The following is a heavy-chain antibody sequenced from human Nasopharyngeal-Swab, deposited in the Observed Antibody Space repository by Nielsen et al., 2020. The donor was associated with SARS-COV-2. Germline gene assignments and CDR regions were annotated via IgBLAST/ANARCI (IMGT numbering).Heavy chain of an antibody. D-gene: IGHD3-22*01. Sequence: WVRQAPGQGLEWMGRINPNSGGTNYAQKFQGRVTMTRDTSISTAYMELSRLRSDDTAVYYCARDSNPDYYDSSGYKDYWGQGTLGTVSS. CDR2: INPNSGGT. CDR3: ARDSNPDYYDSSGYKDY. V-gene: IGHV1-2*06. J-gene: IGHJ4*02.